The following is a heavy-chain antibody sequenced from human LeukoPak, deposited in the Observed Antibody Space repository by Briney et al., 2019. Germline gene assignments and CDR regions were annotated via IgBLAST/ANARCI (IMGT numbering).Heavy chain of an antibody. CDR3: ARDYYDSSGLDY. V-gene: IGHV1-2*02. CDR1: GYTFTGYY. CDR2: INPNSGGT. J-gene: IGHJ4*02. D-gene: IGHD3-22*01. Sequence: ASVKVSCKASGYTFTGYYIHWVRQAPGQGLEWTGWINPNSGGTNYAQKFQGRVTMTRDTSISTAYMELSRLRSDDTAVYYCARDYYDSSGLDYWGQGTLVTVSS.